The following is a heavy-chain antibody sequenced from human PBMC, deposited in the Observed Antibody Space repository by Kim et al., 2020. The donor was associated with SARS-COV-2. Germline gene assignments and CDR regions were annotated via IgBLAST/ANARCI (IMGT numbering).Heavy chain of an antibody. Sequence: SVKVSCKASGGTFSSYAISWVRQAPGQGLEWMGGIIPIFGTANYAQKFQGRVTITADESTSTAYMELSSLRSEDTAVYYCARVLGIAARLGGWFDPWGQGTLVTVSS. CDR2: IIPIFGTA. J-gene: IGHJ5*02. CDR3: ARVLGIAARLGGWFDP. CDR1: GGTFSSYA. V-gene: IGHV1-69*13. D-gene: IGHD6-6*01.